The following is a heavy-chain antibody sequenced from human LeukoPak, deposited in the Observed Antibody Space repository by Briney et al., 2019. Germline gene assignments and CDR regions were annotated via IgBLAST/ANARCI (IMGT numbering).Heavy chain of an antibody. Sequence: PSETLSLTCTVSGGSISSYYWSWIRQPPGKGLEWIGYIYYIGSTNYNPSLKSRVTISVDTSKNQFSLKLSSVTAADTAIYYCARDVTSRDSGSKESWGQGTLVTVSS. V-gene: IGHV4-59*01. CDR1: GGSISSYY. CDR3: ARDVTSRDSGSKES. CDR2: IYYIGST. D-gene: IGHD1-26*01. J-gene: IGHJ4*02.